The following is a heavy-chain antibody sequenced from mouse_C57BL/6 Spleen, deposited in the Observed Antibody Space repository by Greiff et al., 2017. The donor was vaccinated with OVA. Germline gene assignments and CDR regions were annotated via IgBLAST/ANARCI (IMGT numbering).Heavy chain of an antibody. CDR1: GFTFTSYW. D-gene: IGHD2-14*01. V-gene: IGHV1-55*01. Sequence: QVQLLQPGADLVKPGASVKMSCTASGFTFTSYWIPWVQQRPGQGLEWIGDINPGSGSTNYNEKLKSTTTLTVDTSSSTAYMQLSSLTSEDSAVYYCARRGYEDYAMDYWGQGTSVTVSS. J-gene: IGHJ4*01. CDR2: INPGSGST. CDR3: ARRGYEDYAMDY.